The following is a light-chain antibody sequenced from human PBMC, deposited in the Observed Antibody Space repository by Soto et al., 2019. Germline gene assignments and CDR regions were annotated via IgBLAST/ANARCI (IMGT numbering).Light chain of an antibody. J-gene: IGKJ2*01. Sequence: EIVLTQSPGTLSLSPGERVTLSCRASQSVSDSYLAWYQQKPGQAPRLLIYDASSRATGIPDRFSGSGSGPDFTLTISRMEPEDFAVYYCQQYDDSSPGYTFGQGTKLEIK. CDR3: QQYDDSSPGYT. V-gene: IGKV3-20*01. CDR2: DAS. CDR1: QSVSDSY.